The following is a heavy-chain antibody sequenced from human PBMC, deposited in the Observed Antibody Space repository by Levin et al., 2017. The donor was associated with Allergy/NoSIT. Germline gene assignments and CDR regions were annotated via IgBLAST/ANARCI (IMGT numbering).Heavy chain of an antibody. V-gene: IGHV3-13*01. Sequence: GGSLRLSCAASGFTFSSCDMHWVRQATGKGLEWVSAIGTAGDTYYPGSVKGRFTISRENAKNSLYLQMNSLRAGDTAVYYCARGDRGSPSIDYWGQGTLVTVSS. D-gene: IGHD3-16*01. CDR1: GFTFSSCD. J-gene: IGHJ4*02. CDR2: IGTAGDT. CDR3: ARGDRGSPSIDY.